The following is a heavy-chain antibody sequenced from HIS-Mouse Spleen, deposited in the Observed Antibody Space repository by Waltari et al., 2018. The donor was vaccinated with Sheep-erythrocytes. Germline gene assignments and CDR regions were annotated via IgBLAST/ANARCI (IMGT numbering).Heavy chain of an antibody. D-gene: IGHD3-10*01. CDR3: ARALSFDY. J-gene: IGHJ4*02. CDR1: GFTFRSYW. V-gene: IGHV3-74*01. Sequence: EVQLVESGGGLVQPGGSLRLSCAASGFTFRSYWMHWVRQAPGKGLVWVSSINSDGSSTSYAESVKGRFTISRDNAKNTLYLQMNSLRAEDTAVYYCARALSFDYWGQGTLVTVSS. CDR2: INSDGSST.